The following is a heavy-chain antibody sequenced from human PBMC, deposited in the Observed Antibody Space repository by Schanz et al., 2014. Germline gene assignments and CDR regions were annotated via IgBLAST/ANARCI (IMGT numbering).Heavy chain of an antibody. CDR1: GGTFSSFA. CDR2: IIPILDIT. J-gene: IGHJ4*02. D-gene: IGHD5-18*01. V-gene: IGHV1-69*04. CDR3: ARDLSHDSSGYPDFYLDS. Sequence: QVQLVQSGAEVKKPGSSVKVSCKASGGTFSSFAIFWVRQAPGQGLEWMGTIIPILDITNYAQKFQGRVTITADTSQTTAYMELSSLKSEDTAMYYCARDLSHDSSGYPDFYLDSWGQGTLVTVSS.